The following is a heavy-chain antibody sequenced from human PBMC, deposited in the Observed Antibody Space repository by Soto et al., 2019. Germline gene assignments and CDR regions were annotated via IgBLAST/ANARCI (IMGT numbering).Heavy chain of an antibody. Sequence: QVQLVESGGGVVQPGRSLRLSCAASGFTFSSYAMHWVRQAPGKGLEWVAVISYDGSNKYYADSVKGRFTISRDNSKNTLYLQMNSLRAEDTAVYYCARESHRSSGYYYPFDYWGQGTLVTVSS. CDR2: ISYDGSNK. CDR3: ARESHRSSGYYYPFDY. D-gene: IGHD3-22*01. V-gene: IGHV3-30-3*01. J-gene: IGHJ4*02. CDR1: GFTFSSYA.